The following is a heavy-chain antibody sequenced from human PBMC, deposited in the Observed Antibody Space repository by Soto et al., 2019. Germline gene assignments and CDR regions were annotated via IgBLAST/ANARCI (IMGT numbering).Heavy chain of an antibody. CDR3: ARGGGVQLWPHYYYYYGMDV. Sequence: SETLSLTCAVYGGSFSGYYWSWIRQPPGKGLEWIGEINHSGSTNYNPSLKSRVTISVDTSKNQFSLKLSSVTAADTAVYYCARGGGVQLWPHYYYYYGMDVWGQGTTVTVSS. CDR2: INHSGST. V-gene: IGHV4-34*01. D-gene: IGHD5-18*01. J-gene: IGHJ6*02. CDR1: GGSFSGYY.